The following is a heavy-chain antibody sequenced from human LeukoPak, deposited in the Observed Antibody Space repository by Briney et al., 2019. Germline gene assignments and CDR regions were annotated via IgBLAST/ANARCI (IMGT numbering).Heavy chain of an antibody. V-gene: IGHV3-21*01. CDR3: ARDDDYGDYDAFDI. CDR1: GFTFNTYS. J-gene: IGHJ3*02. CDR2: IGCGSSYI. Sequence: GGSLRLSCAASGFTFNTYSMIWVRQAPGKGLEWVSSIGCGSSYIYYADSVKGRFTISRDNAKNSLYLQMNSLRAEDTAVYYCARDDDYGDYDAFDIWGQGTMVTVSS. D-gene: IGHD4-17*01.